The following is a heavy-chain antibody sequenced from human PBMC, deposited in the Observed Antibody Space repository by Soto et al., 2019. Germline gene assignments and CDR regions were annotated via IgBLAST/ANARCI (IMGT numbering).Heavy chain of an antibody. J-gene: IGHJ6*02. D-gene: IGHD1-20*01. CDR2: INAGNGNT. Sequence: QVQLVQSGAEEKKPGASVKVSCKASGYTFTSYAMHWVRQAPGQRLEWMGWINAGNGNTKYSQKFQGRVTITRDTSASTDYMELSSLRSEDTAVYYCARDGTGITGTTYYYYGMDIWGQGTTVTVSS. CDR1: GYTFTSYA. CDR3: ARDGTGITGTTYYYYGMDI. V-gene: IGHV1-3*05.